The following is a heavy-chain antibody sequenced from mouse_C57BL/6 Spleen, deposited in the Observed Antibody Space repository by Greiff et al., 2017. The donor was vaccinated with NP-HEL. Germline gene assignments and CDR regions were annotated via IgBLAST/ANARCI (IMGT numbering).Heavy chain of an antibody. D-gene: IGHD1-1*01. CDR2: IDPNSGGT. J-gene: IGHJ1*03. CDR3: ARGPRITTEVASHYFDV. V-gene: IGHV1-62-3*01. Sequence: VQLQQPGAELVKPGASVKLSCKASGYTFTSYWMHWVKQRPGRGLEWIGRIDPNSGGTKYNEKFKSKATLTVDKPSSTAYMQLSSLTSEVSAVSDCARGPRITTEVASHYFDVWGTGTTVTVSS. CDR1: GYTFTSYW.